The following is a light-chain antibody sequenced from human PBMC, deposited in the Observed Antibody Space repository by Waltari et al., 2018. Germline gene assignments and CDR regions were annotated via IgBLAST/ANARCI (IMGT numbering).Light chain of an antibody. CDR1: QNLLSGDGRTY. CDR2: VIS. CDR3: MQAMQVPYT. V-gene: IGKV2D-29*02. Sequence: DIVMTQTPLSLSVTPGQPASISCKSIQNLLSGDGRTYLFWFVQKPGQSPQLLISVISDRFSGVPDRCSGSGSGTDFTLRISRVEAEDVGIYYCMQAMQVPYTFGQGTKLEIK. J-gene: IGKJ2*01.